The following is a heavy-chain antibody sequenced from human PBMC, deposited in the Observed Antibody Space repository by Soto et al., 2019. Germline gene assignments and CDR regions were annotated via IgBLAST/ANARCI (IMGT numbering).Heavy chain of an antibody. D-gene: IGHD6-13*01. V-gene: IGHV1-69*12. Sequence: QVQLVQSGAEVKKPGSSVKVSCKASGGTFSSYAISWVRQAPGQGLEWMGGIIPIFGTANYAQKFQGRVTITAAESTRTDYMELSSLISEDTAVYYCARGGSSSWSDYYCGMDVWGQGTTVTVSS. CDR1: GGTFSSYA. CDR2: IIPIFGTA. J-gene: IGHJ6*02. CDR3: ARGGSSSWSDYYCGMDV.